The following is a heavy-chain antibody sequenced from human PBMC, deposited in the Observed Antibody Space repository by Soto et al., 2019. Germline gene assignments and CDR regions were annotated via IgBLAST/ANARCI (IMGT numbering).Heavy chain of an antibody. D-gene: IGHD4-17*01. J-gene: IGHJ4*02. CDR3: AKYVIGVRFPFDS. V-gene: IGHV3-23*01. CDR2: ISGSGGST. Sequence: XGSLRLSCAASGFTFSSYAMSWVRQAPGKGLEWVSAISGSGGSTYYADSVKGRFTISRDNSKNTLYLQMNSLRAEDTAVYYCAKYVIGVRFPFDSWGQGTLVTVSS. CDR1: GFTFSSYA.